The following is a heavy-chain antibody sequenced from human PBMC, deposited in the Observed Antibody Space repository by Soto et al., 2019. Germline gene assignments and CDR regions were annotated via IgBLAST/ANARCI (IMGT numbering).Heavy chain of an antibody. CDR3: ARRGYSGYDGDYYYGMDV. CDR2: IIPILGIA. V-gene: IGHV1-69*02. CDR1: GGTFSSYT. J-gene: IGHJ6*02. Sequence: QVQLVQSGAEVKKPGSSVKVSCKASGGTFSSYTISWVRQAPGQGLEWMGRIIPILGIANYAQKFQGRVTITADKSTSTAYMELSSLRSEDTAVYYCARRGYSGYDGDYYYGMDVWGQGTTVTVSS. D-gene: IGHD5-12*01.